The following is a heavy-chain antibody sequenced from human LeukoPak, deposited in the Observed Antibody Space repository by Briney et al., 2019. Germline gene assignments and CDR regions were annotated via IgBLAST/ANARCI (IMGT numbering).Heavy chain of an antibody. V-gene: IGHV3-21*01. D-gene: IGHD2-15*01. CDR1: GFTFSSYS. CDR3: ARDCSGGSCYGY. CDR2: ISSSSSYI. J-gene: IGHJ4*02. Sequence: GGSLRLSCAASGFTFSSYSMNWVRQAPGKGLEWVSSISSSSSYIYYADSVKGRFTISRDNAKNSLYLQMNSLGAEDTAVYYCARDCSGGSCYGYWGQGTLVTVSS.